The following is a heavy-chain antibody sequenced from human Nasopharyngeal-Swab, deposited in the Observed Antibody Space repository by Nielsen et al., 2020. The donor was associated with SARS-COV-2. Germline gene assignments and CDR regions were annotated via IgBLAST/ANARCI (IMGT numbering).Heavy chain of an antibody. Sequence: GGSLRLSCAASGFTFSSYAMHWVRQAPGKGLEWVAVISYDGSNKYYADSVKGRFTISRDNSKNTLYLQMNSLRAEDTAVYYCAKAGGITMIVVVRRYYFDYWGQGTLVTVSS. CDR2: ISYDGSNK. CDR1: GFTFSSYA. CDR3: AKAGGITMIVVVRRYYFDY. J-gene: IGHJ4*02. D-gene: IGHD3-22*01. V-gene: IGHV3-30-3*01.